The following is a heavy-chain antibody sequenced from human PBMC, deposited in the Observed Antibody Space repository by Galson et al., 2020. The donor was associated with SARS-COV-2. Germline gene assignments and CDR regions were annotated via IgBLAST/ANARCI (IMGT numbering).Heavy chain of an antibody. CDR1: GFTFSSYG. D-gene: IGHD2-15*01. CDR3: AKVPGCSGGSCYNNYLDY. V-gene: IGHV3-30*02. J-gene: IGHJ4*02. Sequence: GGSLRLSCAASGFTFSSYGMHWVRQAPGKGLEWVAFIRYDGSNKYYADSVKGRFTISRDNSKNTLYLQMNSLRAEDTAVYYCAKVPGCSGGSCYNNYLDYWGQGTLVTVSS. CDR2: IRYDGSNK.